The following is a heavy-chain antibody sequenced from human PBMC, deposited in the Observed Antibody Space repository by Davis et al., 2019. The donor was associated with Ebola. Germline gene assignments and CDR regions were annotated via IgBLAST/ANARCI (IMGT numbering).Heavy chain of an antibody. J-gene: IGHJ6*02. Sequence: AASVKVSCKASGYTFTGYYMHWVRQAPGQGLEWMGWINPNSGGTNYAQKFQGWVTMTRDTSISTAYMELSRLRSDDTAVYYCARGGGLRYFDWSLYYYYYGMDVWGQGTTVTVSS. CDR3: ARGGGLRYFDWSLYYYYYGMDV. CDR1: GYTFTGYY. D-gene: IGHD3-9*01. CDR2: INPNSGGT. V-gene: IGHV1-2*04.